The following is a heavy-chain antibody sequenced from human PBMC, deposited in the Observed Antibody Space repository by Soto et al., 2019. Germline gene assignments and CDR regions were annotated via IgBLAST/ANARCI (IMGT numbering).Heavy chain of an antibody. J-gene: IGHJ4*02. V-gene: IGHV3-7*03. D-gene: IGHD6-6*01. CDR1: GFTFSSYW. CDR2: IKQDGSEK. CDR3: AREEYSSALDY. Sequence: GGSLRLSCAASGFTFSSYWMSWVRQAPGKGLEWVANIKQDGSEKYYVDSVKGRFTISRDNAKNSLYLQMNSLRVEDSAVYYCAREEYSSALDYWGQGTLVTVSS.